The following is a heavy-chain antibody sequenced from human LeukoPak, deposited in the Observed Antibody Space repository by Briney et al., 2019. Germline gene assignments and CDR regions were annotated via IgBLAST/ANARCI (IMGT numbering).Heavy chain of an antibody. J-gene: IGHJ6*02. CDR1: GYTFTSYG. D-gene: IGHD3-10*01. Sequence: ASVKVSCKASGYTFTSYGISWVRQAPGQGLEWMGWTSAYNGNTNYAQKLQGRVTMTTDTSTSTACMELRSLRSDDTAVYYCARDPKRMVRGTYYGMDVWGQGTTVTVSS. V-gene: IGHV1-18*01. CDR3: ARDPKRMVRGTYYGMDV. CDR2: TSAYNGNT.